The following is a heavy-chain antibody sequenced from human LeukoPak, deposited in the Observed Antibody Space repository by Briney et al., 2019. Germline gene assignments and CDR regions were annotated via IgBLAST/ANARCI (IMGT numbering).Heavy chain of an antibody. D-gene: IGHD6-13*01. CDR3: AKDSGSSSWYSPVDY. J-gene: IGHJ4*02. Sequence: PGGSLRLSCAASGFTFDDYAMHWVRQAPGKGLEWVSGISWNSGSIGYADSVKGRFTISRDNAKNSLYLQMNSLRAEDTAVYYCAKDSGSSSWYSPVDYWGQGTLVTVSS. V-gene: IGHV3-9*01. CDR2: ISWNSGSI. CDR1: GFTFDDYA.